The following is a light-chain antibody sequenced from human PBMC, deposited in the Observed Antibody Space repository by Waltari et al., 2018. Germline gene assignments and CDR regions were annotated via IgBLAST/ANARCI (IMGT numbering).Light chain of an antibody. CDR3: KKEERKKYT. Sequence: DIVLTQSPDSLAVSLGERATINCTSSQNVLYNPNNKNYLAWYQQKQGQPPKLFIYWASTRESGVPDRLSGSGSGKDFNLKIRSLKAEDGAGEEGKKEERKKYTFGQGTKME. J-gene: IGKJ2*01. V-gene: IGKV4-1*01. CDR1: QNVLYNPNNKNY. CDR2: WAS.